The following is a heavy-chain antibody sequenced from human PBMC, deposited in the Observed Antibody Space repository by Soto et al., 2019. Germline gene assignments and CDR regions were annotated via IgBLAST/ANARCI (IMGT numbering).Heavy chain of an antibody. CDR1: GGSISSSSYY. V-gene: IGHV4-39*01. Sequence: SETLSLTCTVSGGSISSSSYYWGWIRQPPGKGLEWIGSIYYSGSTYYNPSLKSRVTISVDTSKNRFSLKLSSVTAADTAVYYCARRSGSYTPGGLDYWGQGTLVTVSS. CDR2: IYYSGST. CDR3: ARRSGSYTPGGLDY. D-gene: IGHD1-26*01. J-gene: IGHJ4*02.